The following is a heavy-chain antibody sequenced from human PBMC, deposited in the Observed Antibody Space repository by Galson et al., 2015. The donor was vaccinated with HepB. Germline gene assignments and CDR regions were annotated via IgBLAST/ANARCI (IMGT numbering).Heavy chain of an antibody. CDR1: GYTFTSYG. CDR3: ARGRYCSGGSCYHDRDAFDI. CDR2: ISAYNGNT. D-gene: IGHD2-15*01. J-gene: IGHJ3*02. V-gene: IGHV1-18*01. Sequence: SVKVSCKASGYTFTSYGISWVRQAPGQGLEWMGWISAYNGNTNYAQKLRGRVTMTTDTSTSTAYMELRSLRSDDTAVYYCARGRYCSGGSCYHDRDAFDIWGQGTMVTVSS.